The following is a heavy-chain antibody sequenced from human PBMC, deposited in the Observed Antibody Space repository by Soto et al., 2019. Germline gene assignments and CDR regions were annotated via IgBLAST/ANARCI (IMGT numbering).Heavy chain of an antibody. V-gene: IGHV3-11*01. J-gene: IGHJ3*02. D-gene: IGHD2-15*01. CDR2: ISSSGSTI. CDR3: ARVDCSGGSCYRDAFDI. CDR1: GFTFSDYY. Sequence: GGSLRLSCAASGFTFSDYYMSWIRQAPGKGLEWVSYISSSGSTIYYADSVKGRFTISRDNAKNSLYLQMNSLRAEDTAVYYCARVDCSGGSCYRDAFDIWGQGTMVTVSS.